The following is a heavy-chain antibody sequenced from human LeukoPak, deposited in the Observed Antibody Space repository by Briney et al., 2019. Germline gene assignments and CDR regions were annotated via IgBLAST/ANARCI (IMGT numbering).Heavy chain of an antibody. V-gene: IGHV3-23*01. CDR2: INGGGSYT. D-gene: IGHD3-10*01. J-gene: IGHJ4*02. CDR1: GFTFSSYA. CDR3: ANRGGGSGQYYFDS. Sequence: GGSLRLSCAASGFTFSSYAMSWVRQAPGKGLEWVSAINGGGSYTYYADSVQGRFTISRDNSKSTLFLQMNSLRAEDTAVYYCANRGGGSGQYYFDSWGQGTLVTVSS.